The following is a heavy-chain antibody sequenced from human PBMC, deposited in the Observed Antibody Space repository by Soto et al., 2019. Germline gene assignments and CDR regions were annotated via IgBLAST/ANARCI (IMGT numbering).Heavy chain of an antibody. CDR3: ATSVVPASRHTAFDF. J-gene: IGHJ4*02. V-gene: IGHV4-39*01. Sequence: QLQLQESGPGLVKPSETLSLTCTVSGGSISTSNYYWGWVRQPPGKVLYWLGNIYYSGTTYHNPSLNSRVTISVDTSKNQFSLKLNSVTAADTAVYYCATSVVPASRHTAFDFWGPGTLVTVSS. D-gene: IGHD2-21*02. CDR2: IYYSGTT. CDR1: GGSISTSNYY.